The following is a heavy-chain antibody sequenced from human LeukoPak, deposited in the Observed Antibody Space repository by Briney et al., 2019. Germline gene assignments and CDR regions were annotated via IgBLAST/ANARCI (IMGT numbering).Heavy chain of an antibody. CDR3: ARGPRVDTAMAYYYYYGMDV. V-gene: IGHV4-34*01. Sequence: SETLSLTCAVYGGSFSGYYWSWIRQPPGKGLEWIGEINHSGSTNYNPSLKSRVTISADTSKNQFSLKLSSVTAAATAVYYCARGPRVDTAMAYYYYYGMDVWGQGTTVTVSS. CDR2: INHSGST. J-gene: IGHJ6*02. D-gene: IGHD5-18*01. CDR1: GGSFSGYY.